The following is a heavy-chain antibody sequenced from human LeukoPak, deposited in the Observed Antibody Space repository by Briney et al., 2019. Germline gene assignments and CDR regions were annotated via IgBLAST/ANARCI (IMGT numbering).Heavy chain of an antibody. CDR1: GGSFSGYY. D-gene: IGHD1-1*01. J-gene: IGHJ4*02. Sequence: PSETLSLTCAVYGGSFSGYYWAWIRQPPGRQLEWIGSVYSSGSLYYNPSLKSRVTISVDTSNNQFSLKLNSVSAADTALYYCARDRRQRDYFDFWGQGARVTVSS. V-gene: IGHV4-34*01. CDR2: VYSSGSL. CDR3: ARDRRQRDYFDF.